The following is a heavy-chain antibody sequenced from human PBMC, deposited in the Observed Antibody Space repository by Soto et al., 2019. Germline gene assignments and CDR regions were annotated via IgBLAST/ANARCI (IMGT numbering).Heavy chain of an antibody. D-gene: IGHD6-6*01. V-gene: IGHV1-69*01. CDR3: ARWGGGSSSLYFDY. J-gene: IGHJ4*02. Sequence: QVQLVQSGAEVKKPGSSVKVSCKASGGTFSSYAISWVRQAPGQGLEWMGGIIPIFGTANYVQKFKGRVTITADESTSNAYMETSSMRSEDTAVYYCARWGGGSSSLYFDYWGQGTLVTVSS. CDR1: GGTFSSYA. CDR2: IIPIFGTA.